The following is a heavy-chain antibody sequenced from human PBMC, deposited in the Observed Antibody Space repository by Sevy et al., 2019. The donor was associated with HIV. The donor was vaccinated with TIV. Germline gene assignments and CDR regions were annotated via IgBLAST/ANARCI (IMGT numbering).Heavy chain of an antibody. D-gene: IGHD2-2*01. CDR1: GFTFSSYS. CDR2: ISSSSSTI. V-gene: IGHV3-48*02. Sequence: GGSLRLSCAASGFTFSSYSMNWVRQAPGKGLEWVSYISSSSSTIYYADSVKGRFTISRDNAKNSLYLQMNSLRDEDTAVYYCARGAYQLLYYYGMDVWGQGTTVTVSS. J-gene: IGHJ6*02. CDR3: ARGAYQLLYYYGMDV.